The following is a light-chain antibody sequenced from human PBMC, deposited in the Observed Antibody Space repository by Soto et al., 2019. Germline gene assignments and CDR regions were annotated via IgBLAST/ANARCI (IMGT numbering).Light chain of an antibody. CDR3: GTWDSSLSTGGYV. CDR1: SSNIENNY. J-gene: IGLJ1*01. Sequence: QSVLTQPPSVSAAPGQRVTISCSGSSSNIENNYVSWYQRLPGTAPNLLIYDNNKRPSGIPDRFSGSKSGTSATLGITGLQTGDEADYYCGTWDSSLSTGGYVFGPGTKVTVL. CDR2: DNN. V-gene: IGLV1-51*01.